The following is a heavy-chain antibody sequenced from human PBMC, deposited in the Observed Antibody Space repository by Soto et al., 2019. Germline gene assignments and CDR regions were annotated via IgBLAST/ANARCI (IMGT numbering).Heavy chain of an antibody. D-gene: IGHD3-22*01. V-gene: IGHV3-23*01. CDR3: AKFAYYYDSSGYYDY. J-gene: IGHJ4*02. CDR1: GFTFVEYA. CDR2: ISGSGGST. Sequence: GGSLRLSCGASGFTFVEYAMSWVRQAPGKGLEWVSAISGSGGSTYYADSVKGRFTISRDNSKNTLYLQMNSLRAEDTAVYYCAKFAYYYDSSGYYDYWGQGTLVTVSS.